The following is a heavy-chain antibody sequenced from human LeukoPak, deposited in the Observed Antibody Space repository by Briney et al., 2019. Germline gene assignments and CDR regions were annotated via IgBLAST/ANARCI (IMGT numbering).Heavy chain of an antibody. J-gene: IGHJ4*02. CDR1: GFTFRSYG. Sequence: GRSLRLSCAASGFTFRSYGIQWVRQAPGKGLEWVAVISYDGNNKYYLDSVKGRFSISRDNSKNTVVLQMNSLRAEDTAVYYCAKEDSRISAFDYWGQGTLVTVSS. V-gene: IGHV3-30*18. CDR2: ISYDGNNK. D-gene: IGHD3-22*01. CDR3: AKEDSRISAFDY.